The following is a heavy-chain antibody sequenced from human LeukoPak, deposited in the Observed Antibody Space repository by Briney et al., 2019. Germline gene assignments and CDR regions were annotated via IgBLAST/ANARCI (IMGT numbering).Heavy chain of an antibody. CDR2: IYYSGST. J-gene: IGHJ3*02. Sequence: SETLSLTCTVSGGSISSSSYYWGWIRQPPGKGLEWIGSIYYSGSTYYNPSLKSRVTISVDTSKNQFSLKLSSVTAADTAVYYCARDPSGYNDAFDIWGQGTMVTVSS. D-gene: IGHD3-22*01. CDR3: ARDPSGYNDAFDI. CDR1: GGSISSSSYY. V-gene: IGHV4-39*07.